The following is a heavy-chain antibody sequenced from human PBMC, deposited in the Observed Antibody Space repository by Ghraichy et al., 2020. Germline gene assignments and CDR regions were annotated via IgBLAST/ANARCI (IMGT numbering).Heavy chain of an antibody. CDR3: ARDPDNGWILGDS. V-gene: IGHV3-7*04. CDR1: GFTFNSYW. D-gene: IGHD6-19*01. Sequence: GESLNISCAASGFTFNSYWMSWVRRAPGKGLEWVATIKEDESKEYYVDSVKGRFTISRDNARNSLYLQLTSLRAEDTAVYYCARDPDNGWILGDSWGQGTLVTVSS. J-gene: IGHJ4*02. CDR2: IKEDESKE.